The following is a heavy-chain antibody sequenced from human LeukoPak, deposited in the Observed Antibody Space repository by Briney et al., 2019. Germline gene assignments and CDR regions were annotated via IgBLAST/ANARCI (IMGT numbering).Heavy chain of an antibody. Sequence: SETLSLTCAVSGGSISSSNWWSWVRQPPGKGLEWIGEIYHSGSTNYNPSLKSRVTISVDKSKNQFSLKLSSVTAADTAVYYCARAMDTWGSSPPYFDYWGQGTLVTVSS. D-gene: IGHD6-6*01. CDR2: IYHSGST. CDR1: GGSISSSNW. V-gene: IGHV4-4*02. J-gene: IGHJ4*02. CDR3: ARAMDTWGSSPPYFDY.